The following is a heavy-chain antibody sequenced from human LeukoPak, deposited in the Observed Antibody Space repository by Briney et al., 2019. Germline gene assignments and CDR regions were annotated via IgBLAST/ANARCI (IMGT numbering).Heavy chain of an antibody. Sequence: SETLSLTCTVSGGSISSYYWSWIRQPPGKGLEWIGYIYYSGSTNYNPSLKSRVTISVDTSKNQFSPKLSSVTAADTAVYYCARVGYCSGGSCYPGARGWFDPWGQGTLVTVSS. D-gene: IGHD2-15*01. J-gene: IGHJ5*02. V-gene: IGHV4-59*01. CDR1: GGSISSYY. CDR2: IYYSGST. CDR3: ARVGYCSGGSCYPGARGWFDP.